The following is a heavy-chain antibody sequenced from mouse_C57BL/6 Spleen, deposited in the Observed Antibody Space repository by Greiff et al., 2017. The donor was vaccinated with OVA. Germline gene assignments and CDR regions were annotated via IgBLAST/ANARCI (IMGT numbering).Heavy chain of an antibody. D-gene: IGHD3-2*02. J-gene: IGHJ2*01. CDR2: ISSGGSYT. CDR1: GFTFSSYG. V-gene: IGHV5-6*01. Sequence: EVKLMESGGDLVKPGGSLNLSCAASGFTFSSYGMSWVRQTPDKRLEWVATISSGGSYTYYPDSVKGRFTISRDNAKNTLYLQMSSLKSEDTAMYYCARQTAQATSHYFDYWGQGTTLTVSS. CDR3: ARQTAQATSHYFDY.